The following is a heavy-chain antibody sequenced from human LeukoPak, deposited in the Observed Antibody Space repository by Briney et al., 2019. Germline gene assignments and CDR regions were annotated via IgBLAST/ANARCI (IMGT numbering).Heavy chain of an antibody. CDR3: ARTSLGELSSYYFDY. J-gene: IGHJ4*02. CDR1: GFTFSDYY. Sequence: GGSLRLSCAASGFTFSDYYMSWIRQAPGKGLEWVSYISSSGSTIYYADSVKGRFTISRDNAKNSLYLQMNSLRAEDTAVYYCARTSLGELSSYYFDYWGQGTLVTVSS. D-gene: IGHD3-16*02. CDR2: ISSSGSTI. V-gene: IGHV3-11*01.